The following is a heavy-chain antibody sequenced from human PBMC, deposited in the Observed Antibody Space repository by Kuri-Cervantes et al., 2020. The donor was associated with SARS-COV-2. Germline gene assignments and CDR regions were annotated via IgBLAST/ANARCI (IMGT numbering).Heavy chain of an antibody. D-gene: IGHD2-21*01. J-gene: IGHJ6*02. CDR1: GFTVSNNY. Sequence: GESLKISCAASGFTVSNNYMTWVRQAPGKGLEWVSIIYGGGSTDYADSVKGRFTISRDNAKNSLYLQMNSLRAEDTAVYYCAKGGHGLIAILTSYYYYYGMDVWGQGTTVTVSS. CDR3: AKGGHGLIAILTSYYYYYGMDV. V-gene: IGHV3-53*01. CDR2: IYGGGST.